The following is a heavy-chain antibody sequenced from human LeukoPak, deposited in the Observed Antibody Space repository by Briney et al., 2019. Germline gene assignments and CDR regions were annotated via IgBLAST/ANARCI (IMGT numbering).Heavy chain of an antibody. CDR1: GFTFTSPA. V-gene: IGHV1-58*02. D-gene: IGHD3-22*01. J-gene: IGHJ4*02. Sequence: ASVKVSRKASGFTFTSPAMQWVRQARGQRLEWIGWIVVGSGNTNYAQKFQERVTITRDMSTSTAYMELSSLRPEDTAVYYCAAGDRYDSSGYGYWGQGTLVTVSS. CDR2: IVVGSGNT. CDR3: AAGDRYDSSGYGY.